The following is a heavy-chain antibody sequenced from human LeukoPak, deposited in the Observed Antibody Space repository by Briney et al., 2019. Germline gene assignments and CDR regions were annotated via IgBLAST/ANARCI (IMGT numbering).Heavy chain of an antibody. CDR3: AELGITMIGGV. CDR1: GFTFSNFE. V-gene: IGHV3-48*03. D-gene: IGHD3-10*02. Sequence: GGSLRLSCAASGFTFSNFEMNWVRQAPGKGLEWVSYISSSGSTIYYADSVKGRFTISRDNAKNSLYLQMNSLRAEDTAVYYCAELGITMIGGVWGKGTTVTISS. J-gene: IGHJ6*04. CDR2: ISSSGSTI.